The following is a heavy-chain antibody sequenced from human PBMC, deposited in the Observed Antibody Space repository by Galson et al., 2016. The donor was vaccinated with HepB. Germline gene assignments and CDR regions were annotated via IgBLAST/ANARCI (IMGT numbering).Heavy chain of an antibody. V-gene: IGHV3-23*01. CDR1: GFTFGRYA. Sequence: SLRLSCAASGFTFGRYAMSWVRQAPGKGLEWVSAISGDGGSTYYAGSVQGRFTSSRDRATNPMDLQMNSLRTDDTAVYYCARFTQEWLDRVYYFDYWGQGTLVTVSS. CDR3: ARFTQEWLDRVYYFDY. J-gene: IGHJ4*02. D-gene: IGHD6-19*01. CDR2: ISGDGGST.